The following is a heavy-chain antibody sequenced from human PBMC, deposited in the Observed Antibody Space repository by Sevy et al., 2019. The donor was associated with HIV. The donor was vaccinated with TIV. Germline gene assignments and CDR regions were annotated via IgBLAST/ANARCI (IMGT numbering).Heavy chain of an antibody. CDR1: GGSISSYY. D-gene: IGHD2-15*01. J-gene: IGHJ6*03. Sequence: SETLSLTCTVSGGSISSYYWSWIRQPAGKGLEWIGRIYTSGSTNYNPSLKSRVTMSVDTSKNQFSLKLSSVTAADTAVYYCARNGIVGPDYYMDVWGKGTTVTVSS. CDR2: IYTSGST. V-gene: IGHV4-4*07. CDR3: ARNGIVGPDYYMDV.